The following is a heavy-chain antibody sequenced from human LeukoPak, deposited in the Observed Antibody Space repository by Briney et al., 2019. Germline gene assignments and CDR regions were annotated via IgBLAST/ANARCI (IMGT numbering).Heavy chain of an antibody. CDR3: ARGKGWNYFDY. CDR1: GFAVTDNY. D-gene: IGHD6-19*01. CDR2: FFVDGNT. J-gene: IGHJ4*02. Sequence: GGSLTLSCAVSGFAVTDNYMSWVRQAPGKGLEWVSVFFVDGNTYYAASVEGRFTISRDNSKNTVYLQMNSLRAEDAAVYYCARGKGWNYFDYWGQGTLASVSS. V-gene: IGHV3-53*01.